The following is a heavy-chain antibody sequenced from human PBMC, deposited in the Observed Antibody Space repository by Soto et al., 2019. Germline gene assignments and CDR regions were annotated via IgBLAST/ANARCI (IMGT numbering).Heavy chain of an antibody. D-gene: IGHD5-12*01. Sequence: QVQPQQWGAGLLKPSETLSLTCAVYGGSFSGYYWSWIRQPPGKGLEWIGEINHSGGTNYNPSLKSRVTISVDTSKNQFSLKLSSVTAADTAVYYCARGYSGYDPFDYWGQGTVVTVSS. CDR3: ARGYSGYDPFDY. CDR2: INHSGGT. V-gene: IGHV4-34*01. J-gene: IGHJ4*02. CDR1: GGSFSGYY.